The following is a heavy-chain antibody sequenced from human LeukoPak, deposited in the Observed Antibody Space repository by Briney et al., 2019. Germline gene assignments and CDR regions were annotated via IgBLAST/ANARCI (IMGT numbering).Heavy chain of an antibody. V-gene: IGHV4-39*07. CDR2: IYYSGST. Sequence: SETLSLTCTVSGGSMSSSSYYWGWIRQPPGKGLEWIGSIYYSGSTYQNPSLKSRVTISVDTSKNQFSLKLSSVTAADTAVYYCARTTMVRGTYYMDVWGKGTTVTISS. CDR1: GGSMSSSSYY. J-gene: IGHJ6*03. CDR3: ARTTMVRGTYYMDV. D-gene: IGHD3-10*01.